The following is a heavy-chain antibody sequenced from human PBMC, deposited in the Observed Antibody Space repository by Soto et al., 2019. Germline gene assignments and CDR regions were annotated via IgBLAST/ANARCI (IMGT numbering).Heavy chain of an antibody. V-gene: IGHV4-4*02. CDR3: ARGLTIAAAGTRGFDY. J-gene: IGHJ4*02. D-gene: IGHD6-13*01. CDR1: GGSISSSNW. CDR2: IYHSGST. Sequence: SSETLSLTCAVSGGSISSSNWWSWVRQPPGKGLEWIGEIYHSGSTNYNPSLKSRVTISVDKSKNQFSLKLSSVTAADTAVYYCARGLTIAAAGTRGFDYWGQGTLVTVSS.